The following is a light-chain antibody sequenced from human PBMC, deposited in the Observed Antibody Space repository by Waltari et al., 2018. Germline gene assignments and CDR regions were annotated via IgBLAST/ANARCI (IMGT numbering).Light chain of an antibody. V-gene: IGKV3-15*01. CDR2: DAS. Sequence: EIVMTQSPATLSVSPGETATLSCRASQSVSSNVAWYQKKPGQAPRLLIYDASTRATSIPAKFRGSGSGTEFTLTISSLQSEDFAVYYCQQCNRWPPITFGHGTRLEIK. CDR1: QSVSSN. J-gene: IGKJ5*01. CDR3: QQCNRWPPIT.